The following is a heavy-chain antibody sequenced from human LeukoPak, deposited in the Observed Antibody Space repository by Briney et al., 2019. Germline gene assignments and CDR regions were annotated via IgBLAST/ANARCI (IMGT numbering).Heavy chain of an antibody. V-gene: IGHV4-39*07. CDR1: GGSISSSSYY. D-gene: IGHD3-10*01. Sequence: PSETLSLTCTVSGGSISSSSYYWGWIRQPPGKGLEWIGSIYYSGSTYYNPSLKSRVTISVDTSKNQFFLKLSSVTAADTAVYYCARSRTYGSGSYCLSYWGQGTLVTVSS. CDR2: IYYSGST. J-gene: IGHJ4*02. CDR3: ARSRTYGSGSYCLSY.